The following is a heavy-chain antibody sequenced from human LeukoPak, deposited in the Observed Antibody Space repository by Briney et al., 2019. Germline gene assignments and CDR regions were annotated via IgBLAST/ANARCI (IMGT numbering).Heavy chain of an antibody. J-gene: IGHJ4*02. CDR2: LFSDGTT. V-gene: IGHV3-53*05. Sequence: GGSLTLSCAASGFTVSSNYMSWVRQAPGKGLEWVSMLFSDGTTSYADSVKGRFTISRDNSKNTLYLQMNSLRAEDTAVYYCAKGSGSYPFDYWGQGTLVTVSS. D-gene: IGHD3-10*01. CDR3: AKGSGSYPFDY. CDR1: GFTVSSNY.